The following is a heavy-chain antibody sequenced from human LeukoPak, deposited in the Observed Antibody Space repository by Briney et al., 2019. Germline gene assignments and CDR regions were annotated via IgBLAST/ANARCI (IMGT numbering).Heavy chain of an antibody. CDR3: ARHRRWLRLLVDY. J-gene: IGHJ4*02. Sequence: PSETLSLTCAVYGGSFSGYYWSWIRQPPGKGLEWIGEINHSGSTNYNPSLKSRVTISVDTSKNQFSLKLSSVTAADTAVYYCARHRRWLRLLVDYWGQGTLVTVSS. V-gene: IGHV4-34*01. CDR1: GGSFSGYY. CDR2: INHSGST. D-gene: IGHD5-12*01.